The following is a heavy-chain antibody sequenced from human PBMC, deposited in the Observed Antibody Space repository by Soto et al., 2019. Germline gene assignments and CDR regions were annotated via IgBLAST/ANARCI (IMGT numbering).Heavy chain of an antibody. Sequence: GGSLRLSCAASGFTFSSYGMHWVRQAPGKGLEWVAVIWYDGSNKYYADSVKGRFTISRDNSKNTLYLQMNSLRAEDTAVYYCARDGYCSSTSCYLERGGQGTLVTVSS. CDR3: ARDGYCSSTSCYLER. CDR1: GFTFSSYG. CDR2: IWYDGSNK. D-gene: IGHD2-2*03. V-gene: IGHV3-33*01. J-gene: IGHJ4*02.